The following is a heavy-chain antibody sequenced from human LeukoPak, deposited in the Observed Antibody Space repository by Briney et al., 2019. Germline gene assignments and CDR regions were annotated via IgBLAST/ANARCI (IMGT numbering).Heavy chain of an antibody. CDR2: ISYDGSNK. CDR1: GFNFNSHG. CDR3: AKDHGYSGYDSYYFDY. Sequence: GSLRPSLSASGFNFNSHGPHWVRQAPGKGLGGVAGISYDGSNKYYADSVKGRFTISRDNSKNTLYLQMNSLRAEDTAVYYCAKDHGYSGYDSYYFDYWGQGTLVTVSS. J-gene: IGHJ4*02. V-gene: IGHV3-30*18. D-gene: IGHD5-12*01.